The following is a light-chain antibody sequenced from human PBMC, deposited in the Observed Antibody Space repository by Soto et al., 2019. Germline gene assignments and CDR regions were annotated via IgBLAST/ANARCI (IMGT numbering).Light chain of an antibody. J-gene: IGKJ1*01. CDR3: KQRQSWPRT. V-gene: IGKV3-11*01. CDR2: DVS. Sequence: IVLTQSPATLSLSPGKRATLSCRASQNISSYLIWYQQKPGQAPRLLIYDVSNRATGIPARFSGSGSGTEFTLSISSLQSEDFAVYYCKQRQSWPRTFGQGTKVDIK. CDR1: QNISSY.